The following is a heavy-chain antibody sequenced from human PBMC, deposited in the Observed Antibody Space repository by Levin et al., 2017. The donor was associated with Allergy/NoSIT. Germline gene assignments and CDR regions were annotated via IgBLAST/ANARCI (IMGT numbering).Heavy chain of an antibody. CDR2: IRSETAGGTT. D-gene: IGHD5-18*01. Sequence: SCAASGFTFSYSWMNWVRQIPGKGLEWVGRIRSETAGGTTEYAAPVKGRFAVSRDDSKSTVYLHLNSLKTEDTAVYYCATDAVDTPFVMNAFHIWGQGTMVTVSS. J-gene: IGHJ3*02. CDR3: ATDAVDTPFVMNAFHI. V-gene: IGHV3-15*01. CDR1: GFTFSYSW.